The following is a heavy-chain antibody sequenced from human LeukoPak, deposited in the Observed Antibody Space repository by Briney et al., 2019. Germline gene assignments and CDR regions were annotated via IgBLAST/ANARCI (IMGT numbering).Heavy chain of an antibody. V-gene: IGHV3-33*01. CDR2: IWNDGSNK. Sequence: RPGGSLRLSCAASGFTFSSYGMHWVRQAPGKGLEWVGVIWNDGSNKYYADSVKGRFTISRDNSKNTLSLQMNSLRAEDTAVYYCVTEQYGDDDAFDIWGQGTMVTVSS. D-gene: IGHD4-17*01. CDR3: VTEQYGDDDAFDI. CDR1: GFTFSSYG. J-gene: IGHJ3*02.